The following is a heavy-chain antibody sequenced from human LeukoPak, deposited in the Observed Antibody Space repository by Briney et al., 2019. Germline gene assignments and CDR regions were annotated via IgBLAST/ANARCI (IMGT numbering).Heavy chain of an antibody. J-gene: IGHJ5*02. V-gene: IGHV3-74*01. CDR1: GFTFSSYW. CDR3: ARDLKEGCFDP. Sequence: PGGSLRLSCAASGFTFSSYWMHWVRQAPGKGLVWVSRIKSDGSTNYADSVKGRFTISRDNAKNTVSLQMNSLRAEDTAVYYCARDLKEGCFDPWGQGTLVTVSS. CDR2: IKSDGST.